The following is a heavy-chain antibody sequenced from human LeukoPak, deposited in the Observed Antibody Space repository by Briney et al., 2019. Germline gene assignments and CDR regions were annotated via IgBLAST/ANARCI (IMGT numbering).Heavy chain of an antibody. CDR3: ARDGGSGWIYYYYYYMDV. CDR2: INPNSGGT. D-gene: IGHD6-19*01. Sequence: GASVKVSCKASGYTFTGYYMHWVRQAPGQGLEWMGWINPNSGGTNYAQKFQGRVTMTRDTSISTAYMELSRLRSDDTAVYYCARDGGSGWIYYYYYYMDVWGKGTTVTVSS. J-gene: IGHJ6*03. V-gene: IGHV1-2*02. CDR1: GYTFTGYY.